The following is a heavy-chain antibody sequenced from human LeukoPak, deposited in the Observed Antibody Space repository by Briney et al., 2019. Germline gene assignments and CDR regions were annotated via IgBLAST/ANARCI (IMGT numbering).Heavy chain of an antibody. CDR3: AKGSSESWYYYYMDV. Sequence: GGSLRLSCAASGFTFSSYHMNWVRQAPGKGLEWVSAISGSGGSTYYADSVKGRFTISRDNSKNTLYLQMNSLRAEDTAIYYCAKGSSESWYYYYMDVWGKGTTVTVSS. V-gene: IGHV3-23*01. J-gene: IGHJ6*03. CDR2: ISGSGGST. CDR1: GFTFSSYH. D-gene: IGHD6-13*01.